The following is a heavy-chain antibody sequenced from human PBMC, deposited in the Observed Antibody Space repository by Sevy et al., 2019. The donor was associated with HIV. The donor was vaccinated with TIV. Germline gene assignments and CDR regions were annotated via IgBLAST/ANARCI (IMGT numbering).Heavy chain of an antibody. CDR2: ISFDGRNE. CDR3: AKGREQGYYYGMDV. CDR1: GFTFGNHA. Sequence: GGSLRLSCAASGFTFGNHAIHWVRQAPGKGLEWVAIISFDGRNEHYADSVKGRFTISRDNSKNTVYLQMTSLRAEDTAVYYCAKGREQGYYYGMDVWGQGTTVTVSS. V-gene: IGHV3-30*04. J-gene: IGHJ6*02. D-gene: IGHD1-26*01.